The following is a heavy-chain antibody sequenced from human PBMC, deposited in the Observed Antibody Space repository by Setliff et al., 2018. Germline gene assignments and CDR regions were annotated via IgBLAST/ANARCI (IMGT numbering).Heavy chain of an antibody. J-gene: IGHJ4*02. CDR2: LYYSGNT. V-gene: IGHV4-59*08. Sequence: SETLSLTCNVSGGSISSYSWSWIRQAPGKGLEWIGYLYYSGNTNYNPSLKSRVTISGDTSKNQFSLKVNSVTAADTATYYCARGLNSVSWTFAYWGQGSLVTVSS. CDR1: GGSISSYS. CDR3: ARGLNSVSWTFAY. D-gene: IGHD2-15*01.